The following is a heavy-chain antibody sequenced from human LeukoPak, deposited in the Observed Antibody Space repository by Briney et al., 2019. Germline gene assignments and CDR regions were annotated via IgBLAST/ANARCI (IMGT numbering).Heavy chain of an antibody. D-gene: IGHD5-24*01. CDR1: GFTFSRFS. Sequence: GGSLRLSCAASGFTFSRFSLHWVRQAPGKGLEWISYINTGSRSIYYADSVKGRFTISRDNSKGTVYLQMNSLRPEDTAVYYCAKDDAWLQYGNWGRGTLVTVSS. CDR2: INTGSRSI. CDR3: AKDDAWLQYGN. V-gene: IGHV3-48*01. J-gene: IGHJ4*02.